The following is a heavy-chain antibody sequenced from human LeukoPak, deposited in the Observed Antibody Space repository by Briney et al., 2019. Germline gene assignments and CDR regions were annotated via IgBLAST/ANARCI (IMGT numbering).Heavy chain of an antibody. CDR2: ISYDGSNK. J-gene: IGHJ4*02. CDR3: ARENLYYYAFDY. D-gene: IGHD3-10*01. V-gene: IGHV3-30-3*01. CDR1: GSAFRSYA. Sequence: PGGSLRLSCAVSGSAFRSYAMHGVRQAPGKGLEWVAVISYDGSNKYYADSVKGRFTISRDNSKNTLYLQMSSLRAEDTAVYYCARENLYYYAFDYWGQGTLVTVSS.